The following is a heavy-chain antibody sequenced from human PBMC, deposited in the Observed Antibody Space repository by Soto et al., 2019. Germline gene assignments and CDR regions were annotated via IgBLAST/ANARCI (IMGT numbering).Heavy chain of an antibody. D-gene: IGHD6-13*01. Sequence: EVKLVESGGGLVQPGGSLRLSCAASGFTFRSYWMHWVRQAPGKGLVWVSRINSDGSSTTYADSVKGRFTISRDNAKNTFFLQLISLGDEDTAVYYCTKWEQQVGQGINHFDDWGQVTLVTVAS. CDR3: TKWEQQVGQGINHFDD. CDR2: INSDGSST. V-gene: IGHV3-74*01. J-gene: IGHJ4*02. CDR1: GFTFRSYW.